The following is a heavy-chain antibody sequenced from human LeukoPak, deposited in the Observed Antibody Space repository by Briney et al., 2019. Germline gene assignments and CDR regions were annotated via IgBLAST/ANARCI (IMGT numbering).Heavy chain of an antibody. J-gene: IGHJ6*02. V-gene: IGHV3-15*04. CDR3: TTDEDWNYARKDV. Sequence: GGSLRLSCAASGFTFNYAWMSWVRQVPGKGLEWVGQTVSEIDGGTTDYAAPVKGRFTISRDDSKSTLCLQMNSLKIEDTAVYYCTTDEDWNYARKDVWGQGATVIVSS. CDR2: TVSEIDGGTT. D-gene: IGHD1-7*01. CDR1: GFTFNYAW.